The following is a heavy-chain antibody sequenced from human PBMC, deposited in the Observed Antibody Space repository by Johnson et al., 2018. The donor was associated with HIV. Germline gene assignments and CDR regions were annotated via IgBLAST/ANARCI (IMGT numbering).Heavy chain of an antibody. CDR2: ISYDGSVQ. D-gene: IGHD1-26*01. V-gene: IGHV3-30*04. Sequence: QVQLVESGGRVVQPGRSLRLSCEASGFTFVGHAMHWVRQAPGEGLYWVAAISYDGSVQSYADSVKGRFTISRDNSKNTLYLQMNSLRTEDTALYYCAGSGSYYGDAFDIWGQGTMVTVSS. CDR3: AGSGSYYGDAFDI. CDR1: GFTFVGHA. J-gene: IGHJ3*02.